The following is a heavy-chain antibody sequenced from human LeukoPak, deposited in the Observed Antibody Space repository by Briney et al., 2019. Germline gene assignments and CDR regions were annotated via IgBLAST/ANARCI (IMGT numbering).Heavy chain of an antibody. J-gene: IGHJ4*02. CDR1: GFTFSSYG. Sequence: PGGSLRLSCAASGFTFSSYGMSWVRQAPGKGLEWVSAISGSGGSTYYADSVKGRFTISRDNSKNTLYLQMNSLRAEDTAVYYCAKEEDDSSSWIGYFDYWGQGTLVTVSS. CDR3: AKEEDDSSSWIGYFDY. D-gene: IGHD6-13*01. CDR2: ISGSGGST. V-gene: IGHV3-23*01.